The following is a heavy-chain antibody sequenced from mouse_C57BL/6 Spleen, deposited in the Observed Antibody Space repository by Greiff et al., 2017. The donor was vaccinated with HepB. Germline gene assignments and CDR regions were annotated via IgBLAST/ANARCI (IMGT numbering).Heavy chain of an antibody. CDR1: GFTFSDFY. D-gene: IGHD2-4*01. CDR2: SRNKANDYTT. J-gene: IGHJ1*03. CDR3: ARAIYDYDESLDWYFDV. V-gene: IGHV7-1*01. Sequence: EVQVVESGGGLVQSGRSLRLSCATSGFTFSDFYMEWVRQAPGKGLEWIAASRNKANDYTTEYSASVKGRFIVSRDTPQSILYLQMNALRAEDTAIYYCARAIYDYDESLDWYFDVWGTGTTVTVSS.